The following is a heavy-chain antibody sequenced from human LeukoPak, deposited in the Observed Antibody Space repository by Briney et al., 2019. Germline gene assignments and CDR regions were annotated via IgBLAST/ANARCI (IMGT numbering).Heavy chain of an antibody. CDR3: AKDKARGVMGIYFDY. Sequence: GGSLRLSCAVSGLPFSSNGMGWVRQAPGKGLEWVSGISGSGGGTYYADSVKGRFTNSRDNSKDTLYLQMNNLRAEDTAVYYCAKDKARGVMGIYFDYWGQGTLVTVSS. J-gene: IGHJ4*02. CDR2: ISGSGGGT. V-gene: IGHV3-23*01. D-gene: IGHD3-10*01. CDR1: GLPFSSNG.